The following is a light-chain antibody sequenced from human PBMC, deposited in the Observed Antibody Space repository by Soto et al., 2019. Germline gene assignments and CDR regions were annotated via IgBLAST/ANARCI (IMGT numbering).Light chain of an antibody. CDR2: GNS. V-gene: IGLV1-40*01. CDR3: QSYDSSLSGSV. J-gene: IGLJ2*01. CDR1: SSNIGAGYD. Sequence: QFVLTQPPSVSGAPGQRDTISCTGSSSNIGAGYDVHWYQQLPGTAPKLLIYGNSNRPSGVPDRFSGSKSGTSASLAITGLQAEDEADYYCQSYDSSLSGSVFGGGTKLTVL.